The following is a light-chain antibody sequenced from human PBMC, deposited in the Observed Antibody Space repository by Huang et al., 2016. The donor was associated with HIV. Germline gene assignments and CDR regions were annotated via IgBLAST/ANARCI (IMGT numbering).Light chain of an antibody. CDR3: QQYNNWLT. J-gene: IGKJ4*01. CDR2: GAS. V-gene: IGKV3-15*01. Sequence: EIVTTQSPATLSVSPGERAPLACRASQSVSSNLAWYPQKPGQAPRLLIYGASTRATGIPAKFSGSGSGTEFTLTISSLQSEDFAVYYCQQYNNWLTFGGGTKVEIK. CDR1: QSVSSN.